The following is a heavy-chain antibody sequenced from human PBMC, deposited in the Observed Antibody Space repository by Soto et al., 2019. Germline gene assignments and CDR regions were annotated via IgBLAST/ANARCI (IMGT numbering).Heavy chain of an antibody. Sequence: PGGSLRLSCAASGFTFSNAWMNWVRQAPGKGLEWVGRIKSKTDGGTTDYAAPVKGRFTISRDDSKNTLYLQMNSLKTEDTAVYYCTTETWQQLVSADFDYWGQGTLVTVSS. V-gene: IGHV3-15*07. CDR3: TTETWQQLVSADFDY. D-gene: IGHD6-13*01. J-gene: IGHJ4*02. CDR2: IKSKTDGGTT. CDR1: GFTFSNAW.